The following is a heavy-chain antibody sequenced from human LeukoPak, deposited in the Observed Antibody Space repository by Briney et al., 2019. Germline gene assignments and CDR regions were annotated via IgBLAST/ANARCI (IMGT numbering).Heavy chain of an antibody. Sequence: SETLSLTCTVSGGSISSSSYYGGWIRQPPGKGLEWIGSIYYSGSTYYDPSLKSRVTISVDTSKNQFSLKLGSVTAADTAVYCCARLTIYASGEDSWGQGTLVTVSS. V-gene: IGHV4-39*01. CDR1: GGSISSSSYY. CDR3: ARLTIYASGEDS. J-gene: IGHJ4*02. D-gene: IGHD2/OR15-2a*01. CDR2: IYYSGST.